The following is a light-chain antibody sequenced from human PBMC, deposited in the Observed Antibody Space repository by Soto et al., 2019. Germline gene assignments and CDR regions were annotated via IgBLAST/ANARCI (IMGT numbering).Light chain of an antibody. J-gene: IGKJ1*01. CDR3: QHYNNWWT. V-gene: IGKV1-5*01. Sequence: QSPSTLSASVGDRVTITCRASQSISSWLAWYQQKPGKAPKLLIYDASSLESGVPSRFSGSGSGTEFTLTISSLQPDDFATYYCQHYNNWWTFGQGTK. CDR1: QSISSW. CDR2: DAS.